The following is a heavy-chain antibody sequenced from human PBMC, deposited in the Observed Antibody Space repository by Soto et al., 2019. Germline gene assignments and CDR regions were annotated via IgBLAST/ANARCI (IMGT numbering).Heavy chain of an antibody. CDR3: ARVVYYDSSGHDAFDI. D-gene: IGHD3-22*01. Sequence: PSQTLSLTCAISGDSVSSNSAACNWIRQSPSRGLEWLGRTYYRSKWYNDYAVSVKSRITINPDTSKNQFSLQLNSVTPEDTAVYYCARVVYYDSSGHDAFDIWGQGTMVTVSS. CDR1: GDSVSSNSAA. J-gene: IGHJ3*02. CDR2: TYYRSKWYN. V-gene: IGHV6-1*01.